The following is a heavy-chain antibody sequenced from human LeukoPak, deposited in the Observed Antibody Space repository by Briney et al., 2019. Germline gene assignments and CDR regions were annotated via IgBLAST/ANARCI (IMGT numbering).Heavy chain of an antibody. V-gene: IGHV3-30*04. Sequence: GGSLRLSCAASGFTFSSYAMHWVRQAPGKGLEWVAVISYDGSNKYYADSMKGRFTISRDNSKNTLYLQMNSLRAEDTAVYYCARGLGSGCFQHWGQGTLVTVSS. D-gene: IGHD6-19*01. CDR3: ARGLGSGCFQH. J-gene: IGHJ1*01. CDR1: GFTFSSYA. CDR2: ISYDGSNK.